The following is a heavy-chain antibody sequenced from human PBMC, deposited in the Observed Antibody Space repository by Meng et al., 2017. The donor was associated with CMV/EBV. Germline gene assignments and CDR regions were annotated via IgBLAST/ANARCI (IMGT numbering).Heavy chain of an antibody. CDR3: ARDAYYDFWSGYYQYYFDY. CDR1: GYTFTSYA. V-gene: IGHV1-3*02. J-gene: IGHJ4*02. D-gene: IGHD3-3*01. CDR2: SNAGNGNT. Sequence: ASVKVSCKASGYTFTSYAMHWVRQAPGQRLEWMGWSNAGNGNTKYSQEFQGRVTITRDTSASTAYMELSRLRSDDTAVYYCARDAYYDFWSGYYQYYFDYWGQGTLVTVSS.